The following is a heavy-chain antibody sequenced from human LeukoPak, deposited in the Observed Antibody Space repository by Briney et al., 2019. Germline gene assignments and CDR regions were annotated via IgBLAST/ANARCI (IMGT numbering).Heavy chain of an antibody. CDR2: IDSDGRDP. V-gene: IGHV3-74*01. D-gene: IGHD3-22*01. CDR3: ASASPPIENYYDSSGHSPFYYYYGMDV. CDR1: GFIFNRYW. J-gene: IGHJ6*02. Sequence: GGSLRLSCAASGFIFNRYWMHWVRQVPGKGLVWVSCIDSDGRDPSYAAFVKGRFTISRDNAKNTLYLQMNSLRVEDTAVYYCASASPPIENYYDSSGHSPFYYYYGMDVWGQGTTVAVSS.